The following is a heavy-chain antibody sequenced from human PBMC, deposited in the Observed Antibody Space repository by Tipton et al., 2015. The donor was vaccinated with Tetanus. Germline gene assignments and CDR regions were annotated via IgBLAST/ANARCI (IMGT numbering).Heavy chain of an antibody. D-gene: IGHD6-6*01. CDR1: GFIVSSSY. CDR2: IYSGGRT. Sequence: SLRLSCAASGFIVSSSYMSWVRQTPGKGLELVSIIYSGGRTNFADSVKGRFAVSRDTSKNTLYLQMNTLRVEDTAIYYCARDVFPYSSSDWGQGTLVTVSS. CDR3: ARDVFPYSSSD. J-gene: IGHJ4*02. V-gene: IGHV3-53*01.